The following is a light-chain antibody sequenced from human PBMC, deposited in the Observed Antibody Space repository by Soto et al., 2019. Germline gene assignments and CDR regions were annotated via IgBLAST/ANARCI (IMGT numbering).Light chain of an antibody. Sequence: EIVLTQSPATLSLSPGEIATLSCRASQSVSSYLAWYQQKPGQAPRLLIYDASNRATGIPARFSGSGSGTDFTITIRSLEPEDFAVYYCKQRSNWPPWTFGQGTKVEIK. CDR1: QSVSSY. CDR3: KQRSNWPPWT. J-gene: IGKJ1*01. CDR2: DAS. V-gene: IGKV3-11*01.